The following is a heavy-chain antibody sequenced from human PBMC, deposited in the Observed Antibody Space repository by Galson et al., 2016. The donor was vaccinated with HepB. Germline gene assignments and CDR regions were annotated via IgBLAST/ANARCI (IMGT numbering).Heavy chain of an antibody. J-gene: IGHJ4*02. CDR3: TTWLSHHFDY. D-gene: IGHD6-19*01. CDR2: IAGPTPNT. Sequence: WVRRAPGKGLEWVSHIAGPTPNTHYADSVRGRFSIYRDNSKDTLYLQMDSLTAEDSAIYYCTTWLSHHFDYWGQGTRVTVSS. V-gene: IGHV3-23*01.